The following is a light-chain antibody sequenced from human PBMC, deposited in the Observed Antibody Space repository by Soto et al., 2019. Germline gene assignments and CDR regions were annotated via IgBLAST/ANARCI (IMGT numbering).Light chain of an antibody. CDR2: GAS. CDR1: QTISSC. V-gene: IGKV1-9*01. J-gene: IGKJ1*01. CDR3: QHLNSYPPA. Sequence: IHLTQAPASLSASVLYEVTITFLASQTISSCLAWYQQTPGRAPKLLIYGASNLQSGVPSRFSGSGSGTEFTLTISSLQPEDFATYYCQHLNSYPPAFGQGTKVDIK.